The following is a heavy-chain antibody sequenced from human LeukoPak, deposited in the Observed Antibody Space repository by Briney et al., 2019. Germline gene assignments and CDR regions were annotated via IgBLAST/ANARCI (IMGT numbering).Heavy chain of an antibody. CDR2: ISYDGSNK. J-gene: IGHJ4*02. CDR3: VITSATGPLDY. Sequence: QAGGSLRLSCAASGFTFSSYAMHWVRQAPGKGLEWVAVISYDGSNKYYADSVKGRFTISRDNSKNTLYLQMSGLRVEDTAVYYCVITSATGPLDYWGQGTLVTVSS. CDR1: GFTFSSYA. D-gene: IGHD6-6*01. V-gene: IGHV3-30-3*01.